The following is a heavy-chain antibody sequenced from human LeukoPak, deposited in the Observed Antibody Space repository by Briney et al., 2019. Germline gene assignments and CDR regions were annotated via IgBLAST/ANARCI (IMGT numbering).Heavy chain of an antibody. D-gene: IGHD2-8*01. CDR2: ISGSGGST. CDR1: GFAFSSYA. CDR3: AKDRSCTNDICHGDFDY. J-gene: IGHJ4*02. Sequence: GGSLRLSCAASGFAFSSYAVSWVRQAPGKGLEWVSSISGSGGSTYSADSVKGRFTISRDNSKNTLYLQMNSLRAEDTALYYCAKDRSCTNDICHGDFDYWGQGTLVTVSS. V-gene: IGHV3-23*01.